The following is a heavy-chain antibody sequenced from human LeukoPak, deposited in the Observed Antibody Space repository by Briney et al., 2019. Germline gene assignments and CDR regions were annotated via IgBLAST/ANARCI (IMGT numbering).Heavy chain of an antibody. J-gene: IGHJ6*03. CDR2: INPNSGGT. Sequence: GASVKVSCKASGYTFTGYYMHWVRQAPGQGLEWMGWINPNSGGTNYAQKFQGRVTMTRDTSISTAYMELSRLRSDDTAVYYCAGQETSFYYYYMDVWGKGTTVTVSS. CDR3: AGQETSFYYYYMDV. V-gene: IGHV1-2*02. CDR1: GYTFTGYY.